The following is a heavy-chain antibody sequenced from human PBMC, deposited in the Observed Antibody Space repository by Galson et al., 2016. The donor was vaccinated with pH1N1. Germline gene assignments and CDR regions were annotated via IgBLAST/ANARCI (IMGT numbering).Heavy chain of an antibody. CDR3: ARKPYGTGGFGY. Sequence: SVKVSCKVSGYTLSELSMHWVRQAPGQGLEWVAWINPNNGGTKYAQKFQGRVTLTRDTTISTAYLEVDRLTSDDTALFYCARKPYGTGGFGYWGQGTLVTVSS. V-gene: IGHV1-2*02. CDR2: INPNNGGT. CDR1: GYTLSELS. D-gene: IGHD3/OR15-3a*01. J-gene: IGHJ4*02.